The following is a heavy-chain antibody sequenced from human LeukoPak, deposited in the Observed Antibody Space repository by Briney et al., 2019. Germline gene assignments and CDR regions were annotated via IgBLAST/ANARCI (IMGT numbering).Heavy chain of an antibody. Sequence: PSETLPLTCTVSGGSIRSYYWSWIRQPAGKGLEWIGRIYTSGSTNYNPSLKSRVTMSVDTSKNQFSLKLSSVTAADTAVYYCARGYWDYGSPTNAFDIWGQGTMVTVSS. CDR1: GGSIRSYY. D-gene: IGHD3-10*01. J-gene: IGHJ3*02. CDR3: ARGYWDYGSPTNAFDI. CDR2: IYTSGST. V-gene: IGHV4-4*07.